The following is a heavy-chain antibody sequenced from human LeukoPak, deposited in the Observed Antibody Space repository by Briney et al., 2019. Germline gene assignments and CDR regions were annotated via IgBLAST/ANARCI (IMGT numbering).Heavy chain of an antibody. CDR1: GGSISSSSYY. J-gene: IGHJ4*02. Sequence: PSKTLSLTCTVSGGSISSSSYYWGWIRQPPGKGLDWIGSIYYSGSTYYNPSLKSRVTISVDTSKNQFSLKLTSVTAADTAVYYCARAGVDTSGYYYQGFDYWGQGTLVTVSS. CDR2: IYYSGST. D-gene: IGHD3-3*01. V-gene: IGHV4-39*01. CDR3: ARAGVDTSGYYYQGFDY.